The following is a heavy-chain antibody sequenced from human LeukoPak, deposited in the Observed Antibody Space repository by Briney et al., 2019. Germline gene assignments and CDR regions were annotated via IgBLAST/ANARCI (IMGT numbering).Heavy chain of an antibody. CDR2: IYYSGST. Sequence: SETLSLTCTVSGGSISRSTDYWGWIRQPPGKGLEWIGIIYYSGSTNYNPSLKSRVTISVDTSKNQFSLKLNSVTASDTAVYWCVSYGTNSGWFDPWGQGILVTVSS. V-gene: IGHV4-39*01. CDR1: GGSISRSTDY. J-gene: IGHJ5*02. D-gene: IGHD3-16*01. CDR3: VSYGTNSGWFDP.